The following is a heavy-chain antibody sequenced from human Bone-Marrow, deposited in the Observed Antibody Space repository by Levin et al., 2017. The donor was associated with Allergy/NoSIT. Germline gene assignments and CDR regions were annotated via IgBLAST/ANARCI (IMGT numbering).Heavy chain of an antibody. CDR2: ISYDGINK. CDR1: GFSFSSYG. CDR3: AKVGYTSTWYDGYFDY. Sequence: GGSLRLSCAASGFSFSSYGMHWVRQAPGKGLEWVAVISYDGINKYSADSVKGRFTISRDNSKNTLYLQMNSLRPEDTAVYYCAKVGYTSTWYDGYFDYWGQGSLVGVSS. V-gene: IGHV3-30*18. J-gene: IGHJ4*02. D-gene: IGHD6-13*01.